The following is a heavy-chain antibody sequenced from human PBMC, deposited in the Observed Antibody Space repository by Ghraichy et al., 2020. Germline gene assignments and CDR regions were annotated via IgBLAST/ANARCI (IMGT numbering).Heavy chain of an antibody. CDR3: ARDAEIAAAGGGFDI. CDR2: ISARTGNT. CDR1: GYTFTSYG. Sequence: VKVSCKASGYTFTSYGINWVRQAPGQGLEWMGWISARTGNTNYEQKVQGRVTMTTDTSTSTVYMELRSLRSDDTAVYYCARDAEIAAAGGGFDIWGQGTMVTVSS. V-gene: IGHV1-18*01. J-gene: IGHJ3*02. D-gene: IGHD6-13*01.